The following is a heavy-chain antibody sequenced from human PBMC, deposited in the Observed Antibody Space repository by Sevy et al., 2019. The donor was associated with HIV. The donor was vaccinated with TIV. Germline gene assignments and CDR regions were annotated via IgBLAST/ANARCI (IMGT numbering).Heavy chain of an antibody. CDR1: GFTFSDYS. Sequence: GGSLRLSCAASGFTFSDYSMHWVRQAPGKGLKWVATISYDGSNKHYADSVKGRFTLSRDNSKNSLFLQMNSLRAEDTAVYYCALERLSSNVAEYFQNWGEGTLVTVSS. J-gene: IGHJ1*01. D-gene: IGHD1-1*01. CDR3: ALERLSSNVAEYFQN. CDR2: ISYDGSNK. V-gene: IGHV3-30-3*01.